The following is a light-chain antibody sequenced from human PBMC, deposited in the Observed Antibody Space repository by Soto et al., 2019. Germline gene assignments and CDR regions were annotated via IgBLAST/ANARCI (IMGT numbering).Light chain of an antibody. CDR3: QQYYKYWT. Sequence: DIQMTQSPSTLSASVGDSVTITCRASHLISSWLAWYQQKPGKAPTLLIYKASRLGRVVPSKSSGSESGTVFALTITWLQADGFAAYYCQQYYKYWTFGQGTKVEIK. CDR1: HLISSW. V-gene: IGKV1-5*03. J-gene: IGKJ1*01. CDR2: KAS.